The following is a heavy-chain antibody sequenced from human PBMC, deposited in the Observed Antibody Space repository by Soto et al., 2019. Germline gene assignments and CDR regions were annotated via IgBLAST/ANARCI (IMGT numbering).Heavy chain of an antibody. D-gene: IGHD6-19*01. V-gene: IGHV3-23*04. CDR2: IGADGEST. J-gene: IGHJ4*02. Sequence: QLVESGGGVVQPGGSLRLSCAASSDTFRGYAMSWVRQAPGKGLEWVSGIGADGESTLYGDSVKGRCSISRDNSKNTLYLQLNSLRVEDTAIYYCVRGTSAWRGMDYWGQGTLVTVSS. CDR1: SDTFRGYA. CDR3: VRGTSAWRGMDY.